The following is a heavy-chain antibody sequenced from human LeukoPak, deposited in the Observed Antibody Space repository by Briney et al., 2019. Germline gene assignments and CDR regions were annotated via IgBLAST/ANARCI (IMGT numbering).Heavy chain of an antibody. D-gene: IGHD2-21*01. CDR1: EYTFTGYY. V-gene: IGHV1-2*02. Sequence: ASVKVSCKASEYTFTGYYMHWVRQAPGQGLEWMGWINPNSGGTNYAQKLQGRVTLTTDTSTSTAYMELRSLRSDDTAVYYCARSSSVTIPGYYFDYWGQGTLVTVSS. CDR3: ARSSSVTIPGYYFDY. CDR2: INPNSGGT. J-gene: IGHJ4*02.